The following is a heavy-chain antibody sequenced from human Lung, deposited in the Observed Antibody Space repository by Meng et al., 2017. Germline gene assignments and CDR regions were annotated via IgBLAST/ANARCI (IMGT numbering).Heavy chain of an antibody. V-gene: IGHV4-34*01. J-gene: IGHJ4*02. CDR2: INHSGST. D-gene: IGHD4-11*01. CDR3: ARGPTTMAHDFDY. Sequence: PPDTLPLTCVVRGGSFSDYYVSWIRQPPGKGLEWIGEINHSGSTNYNPSLESRATISVDTSQNNLSLKLSSVTAADSAVYYCARGPTTMAHDFDYWGQGTLVTVSS. CDR1: GGSFSDYY.